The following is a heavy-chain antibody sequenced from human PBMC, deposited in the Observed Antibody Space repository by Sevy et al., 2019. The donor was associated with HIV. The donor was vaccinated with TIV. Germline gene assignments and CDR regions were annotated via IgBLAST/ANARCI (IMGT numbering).Heavy chain of an antibody. CDR3: AREGCTKPHDY. V-gene: IGHV3-23*01. CDR1: GSTFNIYS. CDR2: LSFGCGKI. Sequence: GGSLRLSCAASGSTFNIYSMSWVRQTPGKGLEWVATLSFGCGKINHADSVKGRFTMSRDDSKNAVYLQMNNLRVEDTAIYYCAREGCTKPHDYWGQGTLVTVSS. J-gene: IGHJ4*02. D-gene: IGHD2-8*01.